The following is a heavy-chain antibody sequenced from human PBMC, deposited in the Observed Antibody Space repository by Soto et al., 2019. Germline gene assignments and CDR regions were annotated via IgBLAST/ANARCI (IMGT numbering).Heavy chain of an antibody. CDR2: TFHSGST. CDR1: GGSVSSSY. V-gene: IGHV4-59*02. J-gene: IGHJ2*01. CDR3: ARDQSGTQYFDL. D-gene: IGHD1-7*01. Sequence: QVQLQESGPGLVKPSETLSLTCTVSGGSVSSSYWAWIRQPPGKGLEWIVYTFHSGSTKYNPSLKSRVTMSVDTSENQFSLKLSSVTAADTAVYYCARDQSGTQYFDLWGRGTLVIVSS.